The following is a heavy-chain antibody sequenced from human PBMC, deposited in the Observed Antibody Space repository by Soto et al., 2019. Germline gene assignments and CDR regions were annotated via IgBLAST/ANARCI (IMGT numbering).Heavy chain of an antibody. J-gene: IGHJ5*02. CDR2: IYYSGST. CDR1: GGSISSGDYY. D-gene: IGHD4-17*01. CDR3: AREIHDYGDYAGWFDP. V-gene: IGHV4-30-4*01. Sequence: SETLSLTCTVPGGSISSGDYYWSWIRQPPGKGLEWIGYIYYSGSTYYNPSLKSRVTISVDTSKNQFSLKLSSVTAADTAVYYCAREIHDYGDYAGWFDPWGQGTLVIVSS.